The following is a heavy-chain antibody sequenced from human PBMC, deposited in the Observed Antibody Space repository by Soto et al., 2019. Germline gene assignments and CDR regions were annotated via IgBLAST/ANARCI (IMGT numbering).Heavy chain of an antibody. V-gene: IGHV4-34*01. D-gene: IGHD3-22*01. CDR3: ARSRARSGYPTRVLWY. Sequence: QVQLQQWGAGLLKPSETLSLTCAVYGGSFSGYYWSWIRQPPGKGLEWIGEINHSGSTNYNPSLKSRVTISVDTSKNQFSLKLSSVTAADTAGYYCARSRARSGYPTRVLWYWGQGTLVTVSS. J-gene: IGHJ4*02. CDR2: INHSGST. CDR1: GGSFSGYY.